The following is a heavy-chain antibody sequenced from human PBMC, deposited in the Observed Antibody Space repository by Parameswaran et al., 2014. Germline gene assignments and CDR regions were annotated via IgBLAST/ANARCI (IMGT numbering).Heavy chain of an antibody. D-gene: IGHD3-10*01. J-gene: IGHJ4*02. CDR3: ATGRGSGSYRADY. CDR2: ISSSSSYI. Sequence: VRQMPGKGLEWVSSISSSSSYIYYADSVKGRFTISRDNAKNSLYLQMNSLRAEDTAVYYCATGRGSGSYRADYWGQGTLVTVSS. V-gene: IGHV3-21*01.